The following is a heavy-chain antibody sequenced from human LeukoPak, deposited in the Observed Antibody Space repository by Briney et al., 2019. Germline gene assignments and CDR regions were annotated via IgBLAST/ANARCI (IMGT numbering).Heavy chain of an antibody. CDR1: GFTFSSYE. CDR3: ASVSWGSLDY. V-gene: IGHV3-48*03. J-gene: IGHJ4*02. Sequence: GGSLRLSCAASGFTFSSYEMNWVRQAPGKGLEWVSYISSSGSTIYYADSVKGRFTISRDNAKNSLYLQMNSLRAEDTAVYYCASVSWGSLDYWGQGTLVTVSS. D-gene: IGHD7-27*01. CDR2: ISSSGSTI.